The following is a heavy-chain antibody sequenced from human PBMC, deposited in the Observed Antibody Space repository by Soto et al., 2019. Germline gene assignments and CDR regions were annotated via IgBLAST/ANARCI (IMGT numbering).Heavy chain of an antibody. CDR2: ISGSGGST. CDR1: GFTFSSYA. V-gene: IGHV3-23*01. J-gene: IGHJ1*01. CDR3: ANADYYDSSGYYSGYFQH. D-gene: IGHD3-22*01. Sequence: GGSLRLSCAASGFTFSSYAMSWVRQAPGKGLEWVSAISGSGGSTYYADSVKGRFTISRDNSKNTLYLQMNSLRAEDTAVYYCANADYYDSSGYYSGYFQHWGQGTLVTVSS.